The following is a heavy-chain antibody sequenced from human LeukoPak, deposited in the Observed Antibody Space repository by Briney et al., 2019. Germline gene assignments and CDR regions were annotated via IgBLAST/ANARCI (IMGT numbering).Heavy chain of an antibody. D-gene: IGHD1-1*01. CDR3: ARHQLGRRKPFDY. J-gene: IGHJ4*02. CDR1: GDSISTPSYY. CDR2: IYSTGNT. Sequence: SETLSLTCSVSGDSISTPSYYWGWTRQSPGKGLEWIASIYSTGNTYFNPSFKSRVTISVDTSKNQVSLNMHSVTAADTAVYYCARHQLGRRKPFDYWGQGSRVSVS. V-gene: IGHV4-39*01.